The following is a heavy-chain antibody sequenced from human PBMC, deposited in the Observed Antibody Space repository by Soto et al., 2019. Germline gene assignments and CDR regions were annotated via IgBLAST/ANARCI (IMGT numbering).Heavy chain of an antibody. Sequence: PSETLSLTCTVSGGSISSGDYYWSWIRHPPGKGLEWIGYIYYSGSTYYNPSLKSRVTISVDTSKNQFSLKLSSVTAADTAVYYCARYISSIAARPESIDYWGQGTLVTVSS. CDR3: ARYISSIAARPESIDY. D-gene: IGHD6-6*01. V-gene: IGHV4-30-4*01. CDR2: IYYSGST. CDR1: GGSISSGDYY. J-gene: IGHJ4*02.